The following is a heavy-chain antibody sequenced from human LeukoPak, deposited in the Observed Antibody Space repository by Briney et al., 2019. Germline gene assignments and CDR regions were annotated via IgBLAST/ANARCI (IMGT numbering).Heavy chain of an antibody. J-gene: IGHJ3*02. D-gene: IGHD1-26*01. CDR3: ARSGSYLDAFDI. V-gene: IGHV4-61*02. Sequence: SETLSLTCTVSGGSISSGGYYWSWIRQPAGKGLEWIGRIYTSGSTNYNPSLKSRVTISVDTSKNQFSLKLSSVTAADTAVYYCARSGSYLDAFDIWGQGTMVTVSS. CDR2: IYTSGST. CDR1: GGSISSGGYY.